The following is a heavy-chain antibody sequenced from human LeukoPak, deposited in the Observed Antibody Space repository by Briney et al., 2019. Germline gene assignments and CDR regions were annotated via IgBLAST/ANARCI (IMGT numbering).Heavy chain of an antibody. V-gene: IGHV4-39*07. CDR2: INHSGST. J-gene: IGHJ6*03. Sequence: PSETLSLTCTVSGGSISSSSYYWSWIRQPPGKGLEWIGEINHSGSTKYDPSLKSRVTISLDTSKNQFSLKLSSVTAADTAVYYCARVTGYSDGWPSYYYYFMDVWGKGTTVTVSS. CDR1: GGSISSSSYY. D-gene: IGHD6-19*01. CDR3: ARVTGYSDGWPSYYYYFMDV.